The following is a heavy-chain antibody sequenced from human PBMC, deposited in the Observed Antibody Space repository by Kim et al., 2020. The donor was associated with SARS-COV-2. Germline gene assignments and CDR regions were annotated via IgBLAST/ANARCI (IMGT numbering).Heavy chain of an antibody. CDR1: GGSISSSSYY. J-gene: IGHJ4*02. CDR2: IYYSGST. V-gene: IGHV4-39*07. CDR3: ARGAYSSSWYPFDY. Sequence: SETLSLTCTVSGGSISSSSYYWGWIRQPPGKGLEWIGSIYYSGSTYHNPSLKSRVTISVDTSKNQFSLKLSSVTAADTAVYYCARGAYSSSWYPFDYWGQGTLVTVSS. D-gene: IGHD6-13*01.